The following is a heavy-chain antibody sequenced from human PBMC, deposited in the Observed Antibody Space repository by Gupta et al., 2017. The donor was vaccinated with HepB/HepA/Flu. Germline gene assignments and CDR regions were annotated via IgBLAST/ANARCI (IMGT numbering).Heavy chain of an antibody. CDR1: GFTFSSYW. CDR3: AAGAGWLIDY. CDR2: IKQDGSEK. Sequence: EVQVVESGGALVQPGGSVGLSCAASGFTFSSYWMNWFRQAPGKGMEWVANIKQDGSEKKYVDSVKGRFSISRDNAQNSLYLQMNTLRVEDTAVYYCAAGAGWLIDYWGQGTLVTVSS. D-gene: IGHD6-19*01. J-gene: IGHJ4*01. V-gene: IGHV3-7*01.